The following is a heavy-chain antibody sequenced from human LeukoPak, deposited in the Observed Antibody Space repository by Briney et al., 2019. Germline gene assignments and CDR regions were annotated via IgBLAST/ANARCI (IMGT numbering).Heavy chain of an antibody. CDR1: GLTFSSYT. J-gene: IGHJ4*02. V-gene: IGHV3-21*01. CDR3: ARDPTGSSSWDDY. CDR2: ISSSSSYI. Sequence: PGGSLRLSCAASGLTFSSYTMNWVRQAPGKGLDWVSSISSSSSYIYYADSVKGRFTISRDNAKNSLYLQMNSLRAEDTAVYYCARDPTGSSSWDDYWGQGTLVTVSS. D-gene: IGHD6-13*01.